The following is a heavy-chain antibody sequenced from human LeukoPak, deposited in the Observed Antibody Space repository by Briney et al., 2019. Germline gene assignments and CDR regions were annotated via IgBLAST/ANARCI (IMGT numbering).Heavy chain of an antibody. CDR2: ISSSSRAI. J-gene: IGHJ6*03. Sequence: GGSLRLSCAASGFTFSTYSMNWVRQAPGKGLEWISYISSSSRAIYYADSVKGRFTISRDNAKNSLYLQMSSLRDEDTAVYYCARRVVTMVQGVIIPRYYYYYMDVWGKGTTVTVSS. V-gene: IGHV3-48*02. CDR1: GFTFSTYS. D-gene: IGHD3-10*01. CDR3: ARRVVTMVQGVIIPRYYYYYMDV.